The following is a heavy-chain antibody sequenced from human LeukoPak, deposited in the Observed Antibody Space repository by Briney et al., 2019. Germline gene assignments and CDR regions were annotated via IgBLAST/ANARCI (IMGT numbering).Heavy chain of an antibody. CDR3: ADLERSD. Sequence: GGSLRLSCAASGFTFSDSWMTWVRQAPGKGLEWVAIIKDDGSDKYYVDSVKGRFTISRDNAKNSLYLQMNTLRVEDTAMYYCADLERSDWGQGSLVTVSS. J-gene: IGHJ4*02. V-gene: IGHV3-7*01. D-gene: IGHD6-25*01. CDR2: IKDDGSDK. CDR1: GFTFSDSW.